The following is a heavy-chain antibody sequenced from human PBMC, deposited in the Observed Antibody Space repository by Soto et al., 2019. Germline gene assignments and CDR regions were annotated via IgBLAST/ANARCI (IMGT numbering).Heavy chain of an antibody. CDR3: AKDWAGDPPGDY. D-gene: IGHD4-17*01. V-gene: IGHV3-30*18. CDR1: GFTFSSYG. J-gene: IGHJ4*02. Sequence: QVQLVESGGGVVQPGRSLRLSCAASGFTFSSYGMHWVRQAPGKGLEWVAVISYDGSNKYYADSVKGRFTISRDNSKNTLYLQMNSLRAEDTAVYYCAKDWAGDPPGDYWGQGTLVTVSS. CDR2: ISYDGSNK.